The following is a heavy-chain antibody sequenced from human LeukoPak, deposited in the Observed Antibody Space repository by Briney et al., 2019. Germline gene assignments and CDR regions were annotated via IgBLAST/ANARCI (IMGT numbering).Heavy chain of an antibody. CDR1: GFTFSSYN. CDR2: INGSSSYI. V-gene: IGHV3-21*01. J-gene: IGHJ4*02. CDR3: ARGDGGSFDY. Sequence: GGSLRLSCAASGFTFSSYNMNWVRQAPGKGLEWVSSINGSSSYIFYADSVKGRFTISRDNAKNSLYLQMNSLRAEDTAVYYCARGDGGSFDYWGQGTLVTVSS. D-gene: IGHD2-21*02.